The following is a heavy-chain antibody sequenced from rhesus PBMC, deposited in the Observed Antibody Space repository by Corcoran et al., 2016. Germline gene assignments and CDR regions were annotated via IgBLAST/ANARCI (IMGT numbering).Heavy chain of an antibody. CDR2: INPYNGNT. V-gene: IGHV1S2*01. CDR1: GYTFTDYY. CDR3: ARVPLLQYLDWLLSYFDY. J-gene: IGHJ4*01. Sequence: QVQLVQSGAEVKKPGSSVKVSCKASGYTFTDYYMHWVRQAPRKGLEWMGWINPYNGNTQYAQKSQGRVTIPSDTLTSTAYMELCSLRSEDTAVYYCARVPLLQYLDWLLSYFDYWGQGVLVTVSS. D-gene: IGHD3-3*01.